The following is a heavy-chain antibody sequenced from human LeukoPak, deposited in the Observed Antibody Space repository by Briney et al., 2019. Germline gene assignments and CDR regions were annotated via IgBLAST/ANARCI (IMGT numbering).Heavy chain of an antibody. CDR1: GFTFSSYS. CDR3: ARVWNSYSSSSGLIH. D-gene: IGHD6-6*01. CDR2: VTGSSKDM. V-gene: IGHV3-21*01. Sequence: GGSLRLSCAASGFTFSSYSMNWVRQAPGKGLEWVSSVTGSSKDMYYVDSVKGRFTISRDNAKNSLYLQTNSLRAEDTAVYYCARVWNSYSSSSGLIHWGQGTLVTVSS. J-gene: IGHJ4*02.